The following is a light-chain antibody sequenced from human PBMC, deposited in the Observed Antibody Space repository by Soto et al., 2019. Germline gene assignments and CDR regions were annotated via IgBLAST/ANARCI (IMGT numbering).Light chain of an antibody. J-gene: IGKJ1*01. V-gene: IGKV3-20*01. Sequence: EIVLTQSPDTLSLSPGERATLSCRASQTVSNNYLAWYLQKPGQAPKVLIHAASGRTTGIPDRFRGSGSGTDFTLTITRLEPEDCAVYYCQQYGSSPWTFVQGTKVEIK. CDR2: AAS. CDR3: QQYGSSPWT. CDR1: QTVSNNY.